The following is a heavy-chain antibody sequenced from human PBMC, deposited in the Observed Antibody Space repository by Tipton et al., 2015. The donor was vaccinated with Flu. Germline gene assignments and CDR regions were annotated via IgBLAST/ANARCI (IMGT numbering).Heavy chain of an antibody. Sequence: TLSLTCAVSGYSISSGYYWGWIRQPPGKGLEWIGSISHSGNTNYNPSLKSRVTISVDTSKNHFSLKLSSVTVADTAVYYCARVFLGSGWPYYFDYWGQGTLVTVSS. CDR2: ISHSGNT. J-gene: IGHJ4*02. CDR3: ARVFLGSGWPYYFDY. V-gene: IGHV4-38-2*01. D-gene: IGHD6-19*01. CDR1: GYSISSGYY.